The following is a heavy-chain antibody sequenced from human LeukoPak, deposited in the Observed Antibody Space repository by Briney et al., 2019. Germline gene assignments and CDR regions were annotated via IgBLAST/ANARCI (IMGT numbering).Heavy chain of an antibody. Sequence: GGSLRLSCAASGFTFSTYGMHWVRQAPGKGLEWVAVIWYDGGIKYYAESVKGRFTISRDNSKDTLYLQMNSLRAEDTAVYYCARAVGPYDYWGQGTLVTVSS. CDR1: GFTFSTYG. V-gene: IGHV3-33*01. J-gene: IGHJ4*02. D-gene: IGHD3-10*01. CDR2: IWYDGGIK. CDR3: ARAVGPYDY.